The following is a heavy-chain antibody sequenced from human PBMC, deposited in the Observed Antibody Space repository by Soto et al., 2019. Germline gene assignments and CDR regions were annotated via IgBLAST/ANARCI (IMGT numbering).Heavy chain of an antibody. V-gene: IGHV1-2*02. D-gene: IGHD2-21*02. CDR1: GYRFTGYG. Sequence: QVQLVQSGAEVKKPGASLKVSCKASGYRFTGYGLHWVRQAPGQGLQWMGWINPKSGTTDDAQKFQGRGTMTREMSTNTAYLELSGLRSDDTADDTAVYYCAKSNYGGDDYFPYGLDVRGQGTTVTVSS. CDR2: INPKSGTT. CDR3: VYYCAKSNYGGDDYFPYGLDV. J-gene: IGHJ6*02.